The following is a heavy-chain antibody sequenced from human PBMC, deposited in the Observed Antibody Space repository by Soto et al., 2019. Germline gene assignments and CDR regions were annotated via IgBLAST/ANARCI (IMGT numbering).Heavy chain of an antibody. D-gene: IGHD2-2*01. J-gene: IGHJ4*02. CDR1: GYTFTSYD. Sequence: QVQLVQAGAEVKKPGASVKVSCKASGYTFTSYDINWVRQATGQGVEWMGWMNPNSGNTGYAKKFQGRVTMTRNTSISTAYMELSSLRYEDTAVYYCARGRDRSSRAEVYYWGQGTLVTVS. CDR3: ARGRDRSSRAEVYY. CDR2: MNPNSGNT. V-gene: IGHV1-8*01.